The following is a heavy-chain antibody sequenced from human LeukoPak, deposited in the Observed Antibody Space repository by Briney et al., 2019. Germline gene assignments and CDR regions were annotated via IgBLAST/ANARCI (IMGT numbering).Heavy chain of an antibody. CDR1: GYTFTGYY. Sequence: ASVNVSFRASGYTFTGYYMHWVRQAPGQGLGWMGRINPNNGGTNCAQKFQGRVTMTGDTSISTAYMELRSLRSDDTAMYYCARESGSYHGHHYWGQGTLVTVSS. D-gene: IGHD1-26*01. V-gene: IGHV1-2*06. CDR2: INPNNGGT. CDR3: ARESGSYHGHHY. J-gene: IGHJ4*01.